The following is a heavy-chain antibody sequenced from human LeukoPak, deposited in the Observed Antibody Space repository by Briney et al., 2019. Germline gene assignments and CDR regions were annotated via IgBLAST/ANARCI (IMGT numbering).Heavy chain of an antibody. CDR1: GGSISSYY. D-gene: IGHD3-22*01. CDR2: IYYSGST. V-gene: IGHV4-59*08. Sequence: SETLSLTCTVSGGSISSYYWSWIRQPPGKGLEWIGYIYYSGSTNYNPSLKSRVTISVDTSKNQFSLKLSSVTAADTAVYYCARQPNYYDSSGYYGMYPDISWFDPWGQGTLVTVSS. CDR3: ARQPNYYDSSGYYGMYPDISWFDP. J-gene: IGHJ5*02.